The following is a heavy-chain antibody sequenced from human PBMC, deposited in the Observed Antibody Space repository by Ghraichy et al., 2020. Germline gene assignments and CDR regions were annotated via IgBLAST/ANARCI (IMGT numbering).Heavy chain of an antibody. CDR3: ARDRYDFWSGSIIIDY. Sequence: SETLSLTCTVSGGSISSYYWSWIRQPAGKGLEWIGRIYTSGSTNYNPSLKSRVTMSVDTSKNQFSLKLSSVTAADTAVYYCARDRYDFWSGSIIIDYWGQGTLVTVSS. J-gene: IGHJ4*02. CDR1: GGSISSYY. V-gene: IGHV4-4*07. CDR2: IYTSGST. D-gene: IGHD3-3*01.